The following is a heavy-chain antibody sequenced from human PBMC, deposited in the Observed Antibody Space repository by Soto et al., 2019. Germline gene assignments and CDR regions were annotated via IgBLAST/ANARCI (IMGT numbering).Heavy chain of an antibody. CDR1: GFTFSNYK. Sequence: EGQLEESGGGLVKPGGSLTLSCVGSGFTFSNYKMNWVRQAPGQGLEWVSSISGSSTYIYYADSVRGRFTISRDNAKNSVHLQMNSLRVEDTAVYFCAREELPPGTSFNSWFDPWGQGTLFTVSS. V-gene: IGHV3-21*01. CDR2: ISGSSTYI. CDR3: AREELPPGTSFNSWFDP. D-gene: IGHD1-1*01. J-gene: IGHJ5*02.